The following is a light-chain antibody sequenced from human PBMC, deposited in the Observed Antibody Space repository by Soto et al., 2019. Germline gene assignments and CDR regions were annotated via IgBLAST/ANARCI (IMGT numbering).Light chain of an antibody. Sequence: PVERATLSCRASQSFRGLLAWYQQKPGQAPRLLIHDASTRATDIPDRFSGSGSGTDFTLTISSLQSEDFAVYFCQQYHNWPAYTFGQGTRLEIK. CDR1: QSFRGL. CDR3: QQYHNWPAYT. V-gene: IGKV3-15*01. CDR2: DAS. J-gene: IGKJ5*01.